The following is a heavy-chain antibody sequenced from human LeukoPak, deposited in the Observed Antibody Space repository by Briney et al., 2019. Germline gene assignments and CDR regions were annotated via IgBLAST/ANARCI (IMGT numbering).Heavy chain of an antibody. CDR1: GGTFSSYA. Sequence: SVKVSCKASGGTFSSYAISWVRQAPGQGLEWMGGIIPIFGTANYAQKFQGRVTITADESTSTAYMELSSLRSEDTAVYYCAKGVWGVTHFDYWGQGTLVTVSP. J-gene: IGHJ4*02. CDR2: IIPIFGTA. V-gene: IGHV1-69*01. D-gene: IGHD3-10*02. CDR3: AKGVWGVTHFDY.